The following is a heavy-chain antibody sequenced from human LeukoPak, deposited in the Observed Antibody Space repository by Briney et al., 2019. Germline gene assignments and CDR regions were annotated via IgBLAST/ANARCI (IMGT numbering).Heavy chain of an antibody. J-gene: IGHJ3*02. V-gene: IGHV4-39*01. CDR1: GGSISSSSYY. D-gene: IGHD5-12*01. Sequence: PSETLSLTCTVSGGSISSSSYYWGWIRQPPGKGLEWIGSIYYSGSTYYNPSLKSRVTISVDTSKNQFSLKLSSVTAADTAVYYCARQLYSGYDWGAFDIWGQGTMVTVSS. CDR3: ARQLYSGYDWGAFDI. CDR2: IYYSGST.